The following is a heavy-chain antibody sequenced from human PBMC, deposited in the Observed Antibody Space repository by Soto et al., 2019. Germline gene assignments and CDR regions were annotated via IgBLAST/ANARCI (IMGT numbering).Heavy chain of an antibody. CDR3: ASAPGYIAVAGTGLSWFDP. V-gene: IGHV1-2*02. CDR2: INPNSGGT. Sequence: GASVKVSCKASGYTFTGYYMHWVRQAPGQGLEWMGWINPNSGGTNYAQKFQGRVTMTRDTSISTAYMELSRLRSDDTAVYYCASAPGYIAVAGTGLSWFDPWGQGTLVTVS. D-gene: IGHD6-19*01. CDR1: GYTFTGYY. J-gene: IGHJ5*02.